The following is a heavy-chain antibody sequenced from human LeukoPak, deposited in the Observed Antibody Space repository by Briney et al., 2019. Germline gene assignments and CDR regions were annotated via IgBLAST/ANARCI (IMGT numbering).Heavy chain of an antibody. Sequence: GGSLRLSCAASGFTFSSYSMNWVRQAPGKGLEWVSYISSSSTIYYADSVKGRFTISRDNAKNSLYLQMNSLRAEDTAVYYCARRDDYGGNPGYWGQGTLVTVSS. CDR3: ARRDDYGGNPGY. CDR2: ISSSSTI. V-gene: IGHV3-48*01. D-gene: IGHD4-23*01. J-gene: IGHJ4*02. CDR1: GFTFSSYS.